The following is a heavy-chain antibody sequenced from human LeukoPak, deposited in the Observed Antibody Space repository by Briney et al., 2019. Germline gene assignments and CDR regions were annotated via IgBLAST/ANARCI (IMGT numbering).Heavy chain of an antibody. CDR1: GGSISSSSYY. Sequence: SETLSLTCTVSGGSISSSSYYWGWIRQPPGKGLEWIGSIYYSGSTYYNPSLKSRVTISVDASKNQFSLKLSSVTAADTAVYYCARGLEYSSGWSRKQAYYFDYWGQGTLVTVSS. CDR3: ARGLEYSSGWSRKQAYYFDY. J-gene: IGHJ4*02. V-gene: IGHV4-39*07. D-gene: IGHD6-19*01. CDR2: IYYSGST.